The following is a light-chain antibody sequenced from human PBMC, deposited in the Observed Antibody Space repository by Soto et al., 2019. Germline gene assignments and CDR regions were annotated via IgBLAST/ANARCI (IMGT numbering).Light chain of an antibody. J-gene: IGKJ1*01. CDR3: QQYGSSGT. CDR1: QSVSSSY. CDR2: GAS. V-gene: IGKV3-20*01. Sequence: EIVLTQSPGTLSLSPGEGATLSCRASQSVSSSYIAWYQQRPGQTPSLLIYGASTRATGIPDRFSGSGSGTHFTVTISRLEPEDFAVYYCQQYGSSGTFGQGTKVDIK.